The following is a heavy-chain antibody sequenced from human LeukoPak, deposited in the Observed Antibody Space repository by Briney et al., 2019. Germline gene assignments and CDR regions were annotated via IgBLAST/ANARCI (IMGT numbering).Heavy chain of an antibody. CDR1: GFTFSSYD. CDR3: ARDISYYGSGSYDGLD. D-gene: IGHD3-10*01. J-gene: IGHJ4*02. V-gene: IGHV3-30*04. CDR2: LAYDGRNK. Sequence: PGGSLRLSCAASGFTFSSYDMHWVRQAPGKGLEWVAVLAYDGRNKYYADSVKGRFTISRDNSKNTLYLQMNSLRAEDTAVYYCARDISYYGSGSYDGLDWGQGTLVTVSS.